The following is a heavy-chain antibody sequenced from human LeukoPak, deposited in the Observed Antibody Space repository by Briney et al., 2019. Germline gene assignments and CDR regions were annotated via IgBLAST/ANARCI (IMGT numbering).Heavy chain of an antibody. V-gene: IGHV3-74*01. CDR3: ARDWHHYDFDS. CDR2: INGVGSDT. D-gene: IGHD3-3*01. J-gene: IGHJ5*01. CDR1: GFTSNNYY. Sequence: PGGSLRLSCAASGFTSNNYYIHWVRQAPGKGLVWVSRINGVGSDTIYADSVKGRFTISRDNAKNTLYLQMNSLRAEDTAIYYCARDWHHYDFDSWGQGTLVTVSS.